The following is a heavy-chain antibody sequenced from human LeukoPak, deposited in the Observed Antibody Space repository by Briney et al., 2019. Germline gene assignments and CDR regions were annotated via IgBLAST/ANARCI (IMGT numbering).Heavy chain of an antibody. D-gene: IGHD3-10*01. CDR1: GDSMSSSSYY. Sequence: PSETLSLTCTVSGDSMSSSSYYWGWIRQPPGKGLEWIGSFYYSGSTYYTPSLKSRVTISVDTSKNQFSLKLSSVTAADTAVYYCARDGVTMVRGQQHSYYYYYMDVWGKGTTVTVSS. CDR3: ARDGVTMVRGQQHSYYYYYMDV. CDR2: FYYSGST. V-gene: IGHV4-39*07. J-gene: IGHJ6*03.